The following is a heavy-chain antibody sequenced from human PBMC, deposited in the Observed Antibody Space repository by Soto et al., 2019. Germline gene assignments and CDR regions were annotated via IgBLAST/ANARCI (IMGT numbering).Heavy chain of an antibody. J-gene: IGHJ6*02. V-gene: IGHV3-30-3*01. CDR2: ISFNGDRK. CDR3: TSDYGGNLDRDYYYYGLDV. D-gene: IGHD4-17*01. CDR1: GLNFGNYA. Sequence: GGSLRLSCADSGLNFGNYAMHWVRQAPGKGLEWVALISFNGDRKYYAASVKGRFTISRDNSRRTLYLQMDSLRAEDTAVFYCTSDYGGNLDRDYYYYGLDVWGQGTTVTVAS.